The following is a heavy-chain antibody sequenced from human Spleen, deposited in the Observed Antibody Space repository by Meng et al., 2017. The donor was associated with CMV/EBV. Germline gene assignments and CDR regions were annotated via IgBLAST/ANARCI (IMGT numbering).Heavy chain of an antibody. D-gene: IGHD5-18*01. CDR1: GGSFSAHY. CDR3: ARGQGFSHGLAFDY. CDR2: INDSESA. V-gene: IGHV4-34*01. Sequence: SQTLSLTCAVHGGSFSAHYWSWIRQPPGKGLEWSEEINDSESANSNPSLKRRVTMSVDTFTNQFSLRLSSVTAADSAVYYCARGQGFSHGLAFDYWGQGTLVTVSS. J-gene: IGHJ4*02.